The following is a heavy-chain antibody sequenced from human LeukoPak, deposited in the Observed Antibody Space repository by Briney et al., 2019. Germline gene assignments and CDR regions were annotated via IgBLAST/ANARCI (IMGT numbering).Heavy chain of an antibody. Sequence: PGRSLRLSCAASGFTFDDYAMHWVRQAPGKGLEWVSGISWNSGSIGYADSVKGRFTISRDNAKNSLYLQMNSLRAEDTALYYCAKDPTQKTTVTTYFDYWGQGTLVTVSS. CDR1: GFTFDDYA. J-gene: IGHJ4*02. CDR3: AKDPTQKTTVTTYFDY. CDR2: ISWNSGSI. V-gene: IGHV3-9*01. D-gene: IGHD4-17*01.